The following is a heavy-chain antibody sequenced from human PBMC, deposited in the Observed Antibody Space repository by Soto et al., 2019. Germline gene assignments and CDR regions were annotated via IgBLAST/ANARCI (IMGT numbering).Heavy chain of an antibody. CDR1: GFNFNIHA. CDR3: ASGAAFYYDTSRY. V-gene: IGHV3-30-3*01. D-gene: IGHD3-22*01. J-gene: IGHJ4*02. Sequence: GGSLRLSCAAPGFNFNIHALHWIRQAPGEGLEWVAVMSPGGNSQYYADSVKGRFTISRDTSKSTLYLQMTSLRPEDTAVYYCASGAAFYYDTSRYWGQGTLVTVSS. CDR2: MSPGGNSQ.